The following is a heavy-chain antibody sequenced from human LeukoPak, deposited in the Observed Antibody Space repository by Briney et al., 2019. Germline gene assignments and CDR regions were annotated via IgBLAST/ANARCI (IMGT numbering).Heavy chain of an antibody. V-gene: IGHV3-21*01. CDR2: ISSSGTYI. CDR3: ASPRDGYNPFDY. J-gene: IGHJ4*02. CDR1: GFXFSSYS. Sequence: PGGSLRLSCAASGFXFSSYSMNWVRQAPGKGLEWVSSISSSGTYIYYADPVKGRFTISRDNAKNSLYLQMNSLRAEDTAVYYCASPRDGYNPFDYWGQGTLVTVSS. D-gene: IGHD5-24*01.